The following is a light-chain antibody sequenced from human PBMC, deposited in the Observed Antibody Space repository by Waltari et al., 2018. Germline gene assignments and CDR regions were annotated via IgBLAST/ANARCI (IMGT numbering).Light chain of an antibody. Sequence: QSALTQPRSVSGSPGQSVTIPCTGTSSDVGGYNYVSWYQQHPGKAPKLMIYDVSKRPSGVPDPFSGSKSGNTASLTISGLQAEDEADYYCCSYAGSYTLVFGGGTKLTVL. V-gene: IGLV2-11*01. CDR3: CSYAGSYTLV. CDR2: DVS. CDR1: SSDVGGYNY. J-gene: IGLJ2*01.